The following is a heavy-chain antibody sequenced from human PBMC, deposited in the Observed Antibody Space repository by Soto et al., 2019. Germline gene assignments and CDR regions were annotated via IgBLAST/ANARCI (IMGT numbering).Heavy chain of an antibody. Sequence: ASETLSLTCAVSGGSISSSNWWSWVRQPPGKGLEWIGEIYHSGSTNYNPSLKSRVTISVDKSKNQFSLKLSSVTAADTAVYYCARLPVTQQLLGYYYYYGMDVWGQGTTVTVSS. J-gene: IGHJ6*02. V-gene: IGHV4-4*02. CDR1: GGSISSSNW. CDR2: IYHSGST. CDR3: ARLPVTQQLLGYYYYYGMDV. D-gene: IGHD6-13*01.